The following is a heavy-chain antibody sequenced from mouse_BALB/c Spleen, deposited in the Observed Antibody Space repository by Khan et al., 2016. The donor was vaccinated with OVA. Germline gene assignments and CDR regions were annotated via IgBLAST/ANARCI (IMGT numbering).Heavy chain of an antibody. CDR3: ARGDYLLRLQGMDY. CDR2: ISTYNGNT. Sequence: QMQLKESGPEVVRPGVAVKISCKGSGDTFSDYAMHWVKQSHAKSLEWIGVISTYNGNTNYNQKIKGKATMTVDKSASTAYMEFVKLNSEDSDIYYSARGDYLLRLQGMDYWGQGTSVTVSS. CDR1: GDTFSDYA. J-gene: IGHJ4*01. V-gene: IGHV1S137*01. D-gene: IGHD1-2*01.